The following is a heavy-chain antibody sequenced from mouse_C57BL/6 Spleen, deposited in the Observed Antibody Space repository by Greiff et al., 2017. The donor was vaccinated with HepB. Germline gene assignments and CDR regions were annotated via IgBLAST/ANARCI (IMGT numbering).Heavy chain of an antibody. CDR1: GYTFTDYN. V-gene: IGHV1-18*01. CDR3: ARNYRAMDY. D-gene: IGHD1-1*02. CDR2: INPNNGGT. Sequence: EVKLQESGPELVKPGASVKIPCKASGYTFTDYNMDWVKQSHGKSLEWIGDINPNNGGTIYNQKFKGKATLTVDKSSSTAYMELRSLTSEDTAVYYCARNYRAMDYWGQGTSVTVSS. J-gene: IGHJ4*01.